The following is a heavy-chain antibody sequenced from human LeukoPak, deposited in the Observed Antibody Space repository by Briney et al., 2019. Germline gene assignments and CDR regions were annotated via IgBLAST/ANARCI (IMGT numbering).Heavy chain of an antibody. D-gene: IGHD5/OR15-5a*01. CDR1: GFTFSSYA. J-gene: IGHJ5*02. Sequence: GGSLRLSCAASGFTFSSYAMHWVRQAPGKGLEWVAVISYDGSNKYYADSVKGRFTISRDNSKNTLYLQMNSLRAEDTAVYFCARVQVGSVSWLDPWGQGTLVTVSS. CDR2: ISYDGSNK. V-gene: IGHV3-30-3*01. CDR3: ARVQVGSVSWLDP.